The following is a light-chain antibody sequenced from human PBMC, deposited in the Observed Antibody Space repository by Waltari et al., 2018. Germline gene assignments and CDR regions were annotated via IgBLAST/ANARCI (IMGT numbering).Light chain of an antibody. Sequence: EIVLTQSPATLSLFQGERATFPCRASQSVSSYLAWYQQKPGQAPRLLIYDASNRVTGIPARFSGSGSGTDFTLTISSLDPEDFAVYYCQQRSIWPVTFGGGTKVEIK. V-gene: IGKV3-11*01. CDR1: QSVSSY. J-gene: IGKJ4*01. CDR3: QQRSIWPVT. CDR2: DAS.